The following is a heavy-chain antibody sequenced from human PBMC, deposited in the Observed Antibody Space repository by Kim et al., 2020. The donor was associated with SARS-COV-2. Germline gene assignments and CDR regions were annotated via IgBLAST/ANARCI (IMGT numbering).Heavy chain of an antibody. CDR3: ARTILGPASFDF. Sequence: TYADSVKGRFTISRDNAKDTLFLQMNSLRAEDTAVYYCARTILGPASFDFWGQGTLVTVSS. V-gene: IGHV3-74*03. J-gene: IGHJ4*02. D-gene: IGHD2-2*02.